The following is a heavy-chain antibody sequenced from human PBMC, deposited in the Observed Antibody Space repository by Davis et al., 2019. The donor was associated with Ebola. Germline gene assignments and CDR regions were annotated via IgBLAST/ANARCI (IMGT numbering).Heavy chain of an antibody. CDR1: GYTFTGYF. D-gene: IGHD3-3*01. Sequence: AASVKVSCKASGYTFTGYFMHWVRQAPGRGLEWMGWINPNSGGTNYAQKFQGRVTMTRDTSISTAYMDLSRLRSDDTAVYYCVTNVLRFLGGMDVWGQGTTVTVSS. V-gene: IGHV1-2*02. CDR2: INPNSGGT. CDR3: VTNVLRFLGGMDV. J-gene: IGHJ6*02.